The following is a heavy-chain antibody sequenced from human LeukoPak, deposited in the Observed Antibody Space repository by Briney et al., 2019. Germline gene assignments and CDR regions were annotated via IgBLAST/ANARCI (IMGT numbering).Heavy chain of an antibody. Sequence: GGPLRLSCAASGFTFSSYAMSWVRQAPGKGLEWVSAISGSGGRTYYADSVKGRFTISRDNSKNTLYLHMSSLRAEDTAVYYCGKNHDFWSGTSYYFDYWGQGTLVTVSS. D-gene: IGHD3-3*01. V-gene: IGHV3-23*01. CDR2: ISGSGGRT. CDR1: GFTFSSYA. J-gene: IGHJ4*02. CDR3: GKNHDFWSGTSYYFDY.